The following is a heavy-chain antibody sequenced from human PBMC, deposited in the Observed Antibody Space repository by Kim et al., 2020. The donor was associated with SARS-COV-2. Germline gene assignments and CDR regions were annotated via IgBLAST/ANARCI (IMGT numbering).Heavy chain of an antibody. CDR1: GGSISSGGYY. J-gene: IGHJ3*02. V-gene: IGHV4-31*03. CDR3: ARDKTYYYDSSGYPAPDAFDI. Sequence: SVTLSLTCTVSGGSISSGGYYWSWIRQHPGKGLEWIGYIYYSGSTYYNPSLKSRVTISVDTSKNQFSLKLSSVTAADTAVYYCARDKTYYYDSSGYPAPDAFDIWGQGTMVTVSS. CDR2: IYYSGST. D-gene: IGHD3-22*01.